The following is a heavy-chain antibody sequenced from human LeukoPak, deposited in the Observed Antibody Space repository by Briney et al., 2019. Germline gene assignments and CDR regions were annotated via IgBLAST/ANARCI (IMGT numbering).Heavy chain of an antibody. CDR3: ARLAIRPYNWFDP. Sequence: SETLSLTCTVSGGSISSYYWSWIRHPPGKGLEWIGYIYYSGSTNYNPSLKSRVTISVDTSKNQFSLKLSSVTAADTAVYYCARLAIRPYNWFDPWGQGTLVTVSS. D-gene: IGHD2-2*02. CDR2: IYYSGST. V-gene: IGHV4-59*08. CDR1: GGSISSYY. J-gene: IGHJ5*02.